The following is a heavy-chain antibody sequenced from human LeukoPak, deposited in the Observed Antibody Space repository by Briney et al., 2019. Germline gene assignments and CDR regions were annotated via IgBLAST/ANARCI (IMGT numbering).Heavy chain of an antibody. J-gene: IGHJ4*02. V-gene: IGHV4-34*01. D-gene: IGHD3-3*02. CDR1: GGSFSGYY. CDR3: ARAAVGFLEWLLFDY. Sequence: PSETLSLTCAVYGGSFSGYYWRWIRQPPGKGLEWIGEINHSGSTNYNPSLKSRVTISVDTSKNQFSLKLSSVTAADTAVYYCARAAVGFLEWLLFDYWGQGTLVTVSS. CDR2: INHSGST.